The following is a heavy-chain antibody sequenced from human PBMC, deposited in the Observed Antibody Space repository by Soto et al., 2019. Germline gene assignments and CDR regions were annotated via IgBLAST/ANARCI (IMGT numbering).Heavy chain of an antibody. CDR2: ISGNNGNT. Sequence: ASVKVSCKSSGYSFSNYNFCWVRQAPGQGLEWLGWISGNNGNTNYAQKLQGRVTMTTDSFTSTAYMELKSLRSDDTAVYYCARDKVWGGFDIWGQGTMVTVSS. J-gene: IGHJ3*02. CDR1: GYSFSNYN. CDR3: ARDKVWGGFDI. V-gene: IGHV1-18*01. D-gene: IGHD3-16*01.